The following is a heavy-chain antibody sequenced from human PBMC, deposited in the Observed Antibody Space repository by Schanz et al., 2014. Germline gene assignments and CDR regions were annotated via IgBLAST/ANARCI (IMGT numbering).Heavy chain of an antibody. Sequence: QVQLVQSGAEVKKPGSSVKVSCKASGGTFSSDTFSWVRQAPGQGLEWMGRFIPVLNIATYAQRFQGRVSITADTSTNTAYMELSSLTSEDTAVHYCARGRGFYDYWGQGTLVTVSS. CDR2: FIPVLNIA. CDR3: ARGRGFYDY. V-gene: IGHV1-69*02. D-gene: IGHD3-10*01. CDR1: GGTFSSDT. J-gene: IGHJ4*02.